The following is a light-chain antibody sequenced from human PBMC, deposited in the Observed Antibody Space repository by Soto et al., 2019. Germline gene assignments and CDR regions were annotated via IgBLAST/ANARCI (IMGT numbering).Light chain of an antibody. J-gene: IGLJ2*01. CDR3: AAWDDSLSGLV. CDR1: TSNIGSNF. Sequence: QSVLTQSPSASGTPGQRVTISCSGSTSNIGSNFIYWYQQLPGTAPKLLIYRNDQRPSGVTERFSGSKSGTSASLAISGLRSEDEADYHCAAWDDSLSGLVFGGGTKLTVL. CDR2: RND. V-gene: IGLV1-47*01.